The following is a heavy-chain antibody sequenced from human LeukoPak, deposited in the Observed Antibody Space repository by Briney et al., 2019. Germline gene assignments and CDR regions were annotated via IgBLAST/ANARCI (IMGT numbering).Heavy chain of an antibody. Sequence: GGSLRLSCAASGFTFSSYGMHWVRQAPGKGLEWVAVISYDGSNKYYADSVKGRFTISRDNSKNTLYLQMNSLRSDDTAVYYCARAVIIYYGSGSYYIPRLGEMDVWGKGTTVTISS. CDR3: ARAVIIYYGSGSYYIPRLGEMDV. CDR1: GFTFSSYG. CDR2: ISYDGSNK. D-gene: IGHD3-10*01. J-gene: IGHJ6*04. V-gene: IGHV3-30*03.